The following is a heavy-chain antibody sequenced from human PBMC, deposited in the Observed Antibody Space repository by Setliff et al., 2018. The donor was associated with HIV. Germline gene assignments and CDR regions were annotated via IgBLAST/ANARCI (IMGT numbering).Heavy chain of an antibody. CDR1: GGSFTTYY. J-gene: IGHJ4*02. V-gene: IGHV4-4*09. CDR2: FYTSGST. Sequence: SSETLSLTCTVSGGSFTTYYWSWLRRPPGKELEWIGYFYTSGSTNYNPSLKSRVTISIDTSKNQFSLKLNAVTAADTAVYYCARRPPLTTGREYYFDFWGQGTLVTVSS. CDR3: ARRPPLTTGREYYFDF. D-gene: IGHD1-1*01.